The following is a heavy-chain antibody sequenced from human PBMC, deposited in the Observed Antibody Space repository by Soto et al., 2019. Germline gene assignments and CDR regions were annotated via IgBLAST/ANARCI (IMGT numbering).Heavy chain of an antibody. CDR3: ARGPGYSSGWFDY. V-gene: IGHV4-34*01. J-gene: IGHJ4*02. D-gene: IGHD6-19*01. CDR2: INHSGST. CDR1: GGSFSGYY. Sequence: SETLSLTCAVYGGSFSGYYWSWIRQPPGKGLEWIGEINHSGSTNYNPSLKSRVTISVDTPKNQSSLKLSSVTAADTAVYYCARGPGYSSGWFDYWGQGTLVTVSS.